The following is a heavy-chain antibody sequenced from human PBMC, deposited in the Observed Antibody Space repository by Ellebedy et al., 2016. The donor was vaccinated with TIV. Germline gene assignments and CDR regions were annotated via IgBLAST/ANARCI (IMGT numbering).Heavy chain of an antibody. CDR3: AGDGSFFEGDSSGYSN. Sequence: LRLSXTVSGVTISSGGYYWIWIRQHPGKGLEWIGYIYYSGSTYYNPSLKSRVTISVDTSKNQFSLKMSSVTAADTAVYYCAGDGSFFEGDSSGYSNWGQGTLVTVSS. D-gene: IGHD3-22*01. J-gene: IGHJ4*02. CDR2: IYYSGST. CDR1: GVTISSGGYY. V-gene: IGHV4-31*03.